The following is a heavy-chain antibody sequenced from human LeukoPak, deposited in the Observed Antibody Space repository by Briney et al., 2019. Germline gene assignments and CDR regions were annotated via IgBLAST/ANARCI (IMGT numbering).Heavy chain of an antibody. J-gene: IGHJ4*02. CDR3: ARTRSSSSSWYGQFDY. CDR2: IIPIFGTA. CDR1: VCTFTSYA. Sequence: SVKVSCKASVCTFTSYAISWVRQAPGQGLEWMGGIIPIFGTANYAQKFQGRVTITADKSTSTAYMELSSLRSDDTAVYYCARTRSSSSSWYGQFDYWGQGTLVTVSS. D-gene: IGHD6-13*01. V-gene: IGHV1-69*06.